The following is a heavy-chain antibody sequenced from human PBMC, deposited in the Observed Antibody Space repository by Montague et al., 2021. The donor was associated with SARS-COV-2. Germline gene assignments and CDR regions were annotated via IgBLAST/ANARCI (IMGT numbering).Heavy chain of an antibody. D-gene: IGHD3-22*01. CDR1: GGSISTVGY. V-gene: IGHV4-31*03. Sequence: TLSLTCTVSGGSISTVGYWSWIRQHPGKGLEWIGYIYYSGSTYHNPSLKSRVTISVDTSKNQFSLKLFSVTAADTAVYYCARGVVRKGYYDSSGYYILKRGPGGLDYWGQGSLVTVSS. CDR3: ARGVVRKGYYDSSGYYILKRGPGGLDY. J-gene: IGHJ4*02. CDR2: IYYSGST.